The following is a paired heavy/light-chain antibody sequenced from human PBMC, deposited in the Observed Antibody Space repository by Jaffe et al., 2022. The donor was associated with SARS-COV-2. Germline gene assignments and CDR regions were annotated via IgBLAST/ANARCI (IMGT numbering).Heavy chain of an antibody. CDR1: GIRFTDAW. V-gene: IGHV3-15*01. CDR2: IKSQPSGGTI. J-gene: IGHJ6*03. Sequence: EVQLVESGGGLVKPGGSLRLSCVVSGIRFTDAWMSWVRQAPGKGLEWVGRIKSQPSGGTIDYAAPVRGRFTISRDDSKNTVYLQMNSLRTDDTAVYFCSYYTGKYYSFVGSEYYSYIDVWGKGASVTVSS. CDR3: SYYTGKYYSFVGSEYYSYIDV. D-gene: IGHD1-26*01.
Light chain of an antibody. J-gene: IGLJ1*01. CDR3: SSFVTSSTHI. CDR1: NSDVANYNL. V-gene: IGLV2-14*02. CDR2: QTT. Sequence: QSALTQPASVSGSPGQSITISCTGTNSDVANYNLVSWYQHHPGKVPKLIIYQTTERPSGISYRFSGSKSGNTASLTISGLQAEDEADYYCSSFVTSSTHIFGTGTKVTVL.